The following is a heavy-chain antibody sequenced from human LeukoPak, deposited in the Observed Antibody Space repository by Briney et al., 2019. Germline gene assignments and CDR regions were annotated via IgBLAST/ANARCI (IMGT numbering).Heavy chain of an antibody. D-gene: IGHD3-3*01. CDR1: GYTFTSYD. V-gene: IGHV1-8*01. J-gene: IGHJ6*03. Sequence: GASVTVSCKASGYTFTSYDINWVRQATGQGLEWMGWMNPNSGNTGYAQKFQGRVTMTRNTSISTAYMELSSLRSEDTAVYYCARGIGVYYYYYYMDVWGKGTTVTVSS. CDR2: MNPNSGNT. CDR3: ARGIGVYYYYYYMDV.